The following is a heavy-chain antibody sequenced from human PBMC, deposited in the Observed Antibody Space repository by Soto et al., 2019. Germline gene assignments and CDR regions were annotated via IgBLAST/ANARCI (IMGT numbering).Heavy chain of an antibody. V-gene: IGHV1-46*01. CDR1: GYTFTIYY. CDR2: INPGGGST. D-gene: IGHD3-10*01. Sequence: QVQLVQSGAEVKKPGASVKVSCKAFGYTFTIYYLHWVRQAPGQGLEWMGIINPGGGSTTYAQNLQGRVTMTRDTSTSTVYMELSSLRSEDTAVYYCARKGSGSYAFDIWGQGTMVTVSS. CDR3: ARKGSGSYAFDI. J-gene: IGHJ3*02.